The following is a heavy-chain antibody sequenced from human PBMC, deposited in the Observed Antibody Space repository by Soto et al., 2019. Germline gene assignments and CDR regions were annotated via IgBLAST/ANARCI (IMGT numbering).Heavy chain of an antibody. CDR1: GGTFSSYA. CDR3: ARVRTETLSSNSNYYYYYGMDV. CDR2: IIPIFGTA. D-gene: IGHD2-2*01. J-gene: IGHJ6*02. Sequence: QVQLVQSVAEVKKPGASVKVACKASGGTFSSYAISWVRQAPGQGIAWMGGIIPIFGTANYAQKFQGRVTITADESTSTAYMELSSLRAEDTAVYYCARVRTETLSSNSNYYYYYGMDVWGQGTTVTVSS. V-gene: IGHV1-69*01.